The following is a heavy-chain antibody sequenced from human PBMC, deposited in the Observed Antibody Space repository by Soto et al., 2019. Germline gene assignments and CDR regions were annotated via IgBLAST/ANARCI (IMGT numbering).Heavy chain of an antibody. CDR2: IYYSGST. J-gene: IGHJ4*02. CDR3: AREEVGYCTNGVCRHPFDY. V-gene: IGHV4-61*01. CDR1: GGSVSSGSYY. Sequence: PSETLSLTCTVSGGSVSSGSYYWSWIRQPPGKGLEWIGYIYYSGSTNYNPSLKSRVTISVDTSKNQFSLKLSSVTAADTAVYYCAREEVGYCTNGVCRHPFDYWGQGSLVTVSS. D-gene: IGHD2-8*01.